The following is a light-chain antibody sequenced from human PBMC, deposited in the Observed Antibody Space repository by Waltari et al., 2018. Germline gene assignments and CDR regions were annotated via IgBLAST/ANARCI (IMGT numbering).Light chain of an antibody. J-gene: IGLJ2*01. CDR2: EVN. Sequence: QSALTQPPSASGSPGQSVTISCTESDSDVGGHSYVSWYQQHPGKVPKLIIYEVNKRPSGVPDRFSASMSGNTASLTISGLQAGDEADYYCCSYGGTNTVFGGGTRLTVL. CDR1: DSDVGGHSY. V-gene: IGLV2-8*01. CDR3: CSYGGTNTV.